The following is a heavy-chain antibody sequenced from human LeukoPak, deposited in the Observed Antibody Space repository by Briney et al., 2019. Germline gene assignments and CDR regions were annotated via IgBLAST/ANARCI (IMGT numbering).Heavy chain of an antibody. D-gene: IGHD6-13*01. CDR3: ARGAAAAGRNWFDP. Sequence: KTSETLSLTCTVSGGSISSYYWSWIRQPAGKGLEWIGRIYTSGSTNYNPSLKSRVTMSVDTSKNQFSLKLSSVTAADTAVYYCARGAAAAGRNWFDPWGQGTLVTVSS. CDR2: IYTSGST. J-gene: IGHJ5*02. V-gene: IGHV4-4*07. CDR1: GGSISSYY.